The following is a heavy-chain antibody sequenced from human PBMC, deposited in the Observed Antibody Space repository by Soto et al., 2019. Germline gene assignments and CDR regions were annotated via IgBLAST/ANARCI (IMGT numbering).Heavy chain of an antibody. J-gene: IGHJ4*02. CDR3: ARAATRQSAAAAPDN. CDR2: IIPILGIA. Sequence: SVKVSCKASGGTFSSYTISWVRQAPGQGLEWMGRIIPILGIANYAQKFQGRVTITADKSTSTAYMELSSLRSEDTAVYYCARAATRQSAAAAPDNWGEGTLVTAS. CDR1: GGTFSSYT. V-gene: IGHV1-69*02. D-gene: IGHD6-25*01.